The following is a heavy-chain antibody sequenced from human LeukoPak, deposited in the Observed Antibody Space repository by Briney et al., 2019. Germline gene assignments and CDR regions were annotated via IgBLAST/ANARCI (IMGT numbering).Heavy chain of an antibody. Sequence: GGSLRLSCAASGFTFSGFWMNWVRQAPGKGLEWEIFIRSDGSGIYYAESVKGRFTISRDNSKNTLDLQMNSLRGEDTAVYYCARDQTKWELLGYWGQGTLVTVSS. CDR2: IRSDGSGI. CDR1: GFTFSGFW. V-gene: IGHV3-30*02. CDR3: ARDQTKWELLGY. D-gene: IGHD1-26*01. J-gene: IGHJ4*02.